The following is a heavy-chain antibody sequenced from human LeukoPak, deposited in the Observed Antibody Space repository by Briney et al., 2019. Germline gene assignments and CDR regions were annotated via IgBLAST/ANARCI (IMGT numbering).Heavy chain of an antibody. Sequence: NSSETLSLTCTVSGGSISSSSYYWGWIRQPPGKGLEWIGSIYYSGSTYYNPSLKSRVTISVDTSKNQFSLKLSSVTAADTAVYYCARYGLREMATMERKNWFDPWGQGTLVTVSS. J-gene: IGHJ5*02. CDR3: ARYGLREMATMERKNWFDP. CDR2: IYYSGST. CDR1: GGSISSSSYY. V-gene: IGHV4-39*07. D-gene: IGHD5-24*01.